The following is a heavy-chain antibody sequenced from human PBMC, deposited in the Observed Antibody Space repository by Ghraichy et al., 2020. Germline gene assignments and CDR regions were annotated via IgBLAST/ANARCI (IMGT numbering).Heavy chain of an antibody. CDR3: ARSTSYYDILTGYLIPRGMDV. CDR2: IYYSGST. V-gene: IGHV4-59*01. D-gene: IGHD3-9*01. Sequence: SETLSLTCTVSGGSISSYYWSWIRQPPGKGLEWIGYIYYSGSTNYNPSLKSRVTISVDTSKNQFSLKLSSVTAADTAVYYCARSTSYYDILTGYLIPRGMDVWGQGTTVTVSS. J-gene: IGHJ6*02. CDR1: GGSISSYY.